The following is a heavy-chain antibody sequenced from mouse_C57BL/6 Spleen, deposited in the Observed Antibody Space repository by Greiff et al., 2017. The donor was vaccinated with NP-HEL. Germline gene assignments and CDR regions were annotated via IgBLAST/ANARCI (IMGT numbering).Heavy chain of an antibody. CDR1: GFTFSDYY. CDR2: ISNGGGST. CDR3: ARQTRRDYGNPFAY. J-gene: IGHJ3*01. Sequence: EVQRVESGGGLVQPGGSLKLSCAASGFTFSDYYMYWVRQTPEKRLEWVAYISNGGGSTYYPDTVKGRFTISRDNAKNTLYLQMSRLKSEDTAMYYCARQTRRDYGNPFAYWGQGTLVTVSA. V-gene: IGHV5-12*01. D-gene: IGHD2-1*01.